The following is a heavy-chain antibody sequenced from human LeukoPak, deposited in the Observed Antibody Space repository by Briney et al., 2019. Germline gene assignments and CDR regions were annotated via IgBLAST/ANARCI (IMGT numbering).Heavy chain of an antibody. CDR1: GFTFSSYA. CDR2: ISGSGGST. Sequence: TGGSLRLSCAASGFTFSSYAMSWVRQAPGKGLEWVAGISGSGGSTYYAGSVKYRFTISRDNSKNTVFLQMNTLRAEDTAVYYCAKALGSSPSYWGQGTLVTVSS. V-gene: IGHV3-23*01. D-gene: IGHD2-15*01. CDR3: AKALGSSPSY. J-gene: IGHJ4*02.